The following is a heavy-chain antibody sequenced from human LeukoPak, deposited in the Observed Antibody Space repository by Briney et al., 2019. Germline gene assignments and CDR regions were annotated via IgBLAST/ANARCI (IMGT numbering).Heavy chain of an antibody. CDR1: GFIYGNYA. Sequence: PGGSLRLSCAASGFIYGNYAMEWVRQAPGKGLEWVAFIRSDGSSKSYADSARGRFTISRDNSKSTLYLQMSSLRVEDTAVYFCTKPPAYGDYEPFGYWGQGTLVTVSS. V-gene: IGHV3-30*02. CDR3: TKPPAYGDYEPFGY. D-gene: IGHD4-17*01. J-gene: IGHJ4*02. CDR2: IRSDGSSK.